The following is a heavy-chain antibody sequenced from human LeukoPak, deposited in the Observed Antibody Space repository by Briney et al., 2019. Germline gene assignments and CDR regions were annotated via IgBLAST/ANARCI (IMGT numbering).Heavy chain of an antibody. J-gene: IGHJ1*01. D-gene: IGHD4-23*01. CDR1: GGIYRRYS. CDR2: IVPPLGTA. Sequence: ASVKVSCKASGGIYRRYSITWVRQAPGQGLEWMGGIVPPLGTANYAQKFQGRVRITTDESTNTAYMELTSLTSEDAAVYYCTTYGSNIAEYFEHWGQGTLVSVSS. V-gene: IGHV1-69*16. CDR3: TTYGSNIAEYFEH.